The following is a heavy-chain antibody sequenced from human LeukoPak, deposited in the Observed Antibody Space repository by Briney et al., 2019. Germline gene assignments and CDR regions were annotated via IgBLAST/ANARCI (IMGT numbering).Heavy chain of an antibody. CDR3: ARYYYDSSGNANYLDY. V-gene: IGHV7-4-1*02. CDR1: GYTFTRYA. Sequence: VASVKVSCKASGYTFTRYAMNWVRQAPGQGLEGMGWINTNSGKPTYAQGFTGRFVFSLDNCVSPAYLRISSIKAGGTAVYYCARYYYDSSGNANYLDYWGQGTLVTVSS. J-gene: IGHJ4*02. CDR2: INTNSGKP. D-gene: IGHD3-22*01.